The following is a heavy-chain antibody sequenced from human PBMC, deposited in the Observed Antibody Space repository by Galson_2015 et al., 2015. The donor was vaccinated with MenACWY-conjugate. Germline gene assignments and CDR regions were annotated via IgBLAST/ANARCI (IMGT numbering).Heavy chain of an antibody. D-gene: IGHD6-19*01. Sequence: PALVKPTQTLALTCTFSGFSLSTSKVGVAWIRKPQGKALEWLALFYWDDDKRFSPSLKSRLTITKGTSKNQVVLTMTNMDPVDTATYYFTHLGMAMAGWGDFDHWGQGTLVTVSS. CDR2: FYWDDDK. V-gene: IGHV2-5*02. CDR3: THLGMAMAGWGDFDH. CDR1: GFSLSTSKVG. J-gene: IGHJ4*02.